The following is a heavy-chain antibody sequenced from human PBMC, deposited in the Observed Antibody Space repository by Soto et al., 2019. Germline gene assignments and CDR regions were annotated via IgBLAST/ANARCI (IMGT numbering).Heavy chain of an antibody. CDR2: ISSSSSTI. D-gene: IGHD3-3*01. J-gene: IGHJ5*02. CDR3: ARATITIFGVVIIPEEGSP. Sequence: PGGSLRLSCAASGFTFSSYSMNWVRQAPGKGLEWVSYISSSSSTIYYADSVKGRFTISRDNAKNSLYLQMNSLRAEDTAVYYWARATITIFGVVIIPEEGSPWGQGTLVTVSS. V-gene: IGHV3-48*01. CDR1: GFTFSSYS.